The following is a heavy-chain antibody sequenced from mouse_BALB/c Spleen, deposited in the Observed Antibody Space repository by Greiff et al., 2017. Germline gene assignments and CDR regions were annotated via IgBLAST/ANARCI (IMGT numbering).Heavy chain of an antibody. CDR1: GYTFTSYW. D-gene: IGHD2-1*01. CDR2: INPSTGYT. J-gene: IGHJ3*01. Sequence: QVQLQQSGAELAKPGASVKMSCKASGYTFTSYWMHWVKQRPGQGLEWIGYINPSTGYTEYNQKFKDKATLTADKSSSTAYMQLSSLTSEDSAVYYCARMRPYGNYVAYWGQGTLVTVSA. CDR3: ARMRPYGNYVAY. V-gene: IGHV1-7*01.